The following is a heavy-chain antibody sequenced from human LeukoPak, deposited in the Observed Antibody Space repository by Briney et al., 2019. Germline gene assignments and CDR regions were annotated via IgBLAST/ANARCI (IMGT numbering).Heavy chain of an antibody. Sequence: GGSLRLSCAASGFTFRNYWMGWVRQAPGKGLEWVSGINWNGGSTGYADSVKGRFTISRDNAKNSLYLQMNSLRAEDTALYYCASARRGRFWSGYYPFDYWGQGTLVTVSS. D-gene: IGHD3-3*01. CDR1: GFTFRNYW. J-gene: IGHJ4*02. CDR3: ASARRGRFWSGYYPFDY. V-gene: IGHV3-20*04. CDR2: INWNGGST.